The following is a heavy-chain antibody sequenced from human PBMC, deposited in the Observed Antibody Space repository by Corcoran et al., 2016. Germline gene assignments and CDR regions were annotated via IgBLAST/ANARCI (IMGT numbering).Heavy chain of an antibody. CDR2: IKYDGSEK. V-gene: IGHV3-7*01. D-gene: IGHD3-3*01. Sequence: EVQLVESWGGLVQPGGSLRLSCAASGFTFSSYWITWVRQAPGKGLEWVANIKYDGSEKYYVASVKGRFTISRDNAKNSLSLQMSSLRAEYTAVYYCAREKSGSSLEYWGQGTLVTVSS. J-gene: IGHJ4*02. CDR1: GFTFSSYW. CDR3: AREKSGSSLEY.